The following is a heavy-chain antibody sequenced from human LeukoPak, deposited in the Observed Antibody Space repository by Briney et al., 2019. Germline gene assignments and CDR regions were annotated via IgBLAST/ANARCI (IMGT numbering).Heavy chain of an antibody. Sequence: SETLSLTCAVYGGSFSGYYWSWIRQPPGKGLEWIGEINHSGSTNYNPSLKSRVTISVDTSKNQFSLKLSSVTAADTAVYYCARRRWGYSSSSGQYFDHWGQGTLVTVSS. J-gene: IGHJ4*02. CDR2: INHSGST. CDR3: ARRRWGYSSSSGQYFDH. D-gene: IGHD6-6*01. CDR1: GGSFSGYY. V-gene: IGHV4-34*01.